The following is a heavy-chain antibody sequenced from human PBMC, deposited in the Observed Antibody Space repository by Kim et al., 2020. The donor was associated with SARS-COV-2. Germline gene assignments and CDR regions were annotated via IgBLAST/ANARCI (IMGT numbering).Heavy chain of an antibody. CDR3: VKGGWLCH. V-gene: IGHV3-23*01. Sequence: GGSLRLSCAASGFTFTSYDMAWVRQAPGKGLEWVSTISDSGGSTYYADSVKGRFAISRDSSKNTLYLQMNSLRGEDTAVYYCVKGGWLCHCDQGTLVTVS. J-gene: IGHJ4*02. D-gene: IGHD3-10*01. CDR2: ISDSGGST. CDR1: GFTFTSYD.